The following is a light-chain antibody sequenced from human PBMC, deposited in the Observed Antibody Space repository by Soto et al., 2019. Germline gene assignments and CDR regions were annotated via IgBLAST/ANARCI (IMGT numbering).Light chain of an antibody. CDR3: QQYNSYST. Sequence: DIPMTQSPSTLSASVGDRVTITCRASQSISSWLAWYQQKPGKAPKLLIYKASSLESGVPSRFSGSGSGTEFTLTISSLQPDDFATYYGQQYNSYSTFGQGTKLEIK. CDR1: QSISSW. CDR2: KAS. J-gene: IGKJ1*01. V-gene: IGKV1-5*03.